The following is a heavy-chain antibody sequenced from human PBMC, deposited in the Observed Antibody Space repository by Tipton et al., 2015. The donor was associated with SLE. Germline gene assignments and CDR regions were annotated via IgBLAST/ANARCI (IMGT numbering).Heavy chain of an antibody. CDR1: GFSISSGYY. J-gene: IGHJ4*02. D-gene: IGHD5-12*01. V-gene: IGHV4-38-2*01. CDR3: VRLELAATKADY. Sequence: TLSLTCAVSGFSISSGYYWGWIRTPPGKGLEWLWSVYHSGTTYYNPSHKSRLTISVATSKNQSSLKLSSVTAADTAVYYCVRLELAATKADYWGQGTLVTVSS. CDR2: VYHSGTT.